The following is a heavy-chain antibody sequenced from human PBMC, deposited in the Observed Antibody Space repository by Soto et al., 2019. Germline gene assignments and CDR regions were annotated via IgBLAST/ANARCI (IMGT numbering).Heavy chain of an antibody. CDR1: GFTCSSYS. CDR2: ISSSSSTI. Sequence: PGGSLRLCCAASGFTCSSYSMNWVRQAPGKGLEWVSSISSSSSTIYYADSVKGRFTISRDNAKNSLYLQMNSLRDEDTAVYYCLSGSSSGGGLYGMDVWGQGTTVTVSS. J-gene: IGHJ6*02. D-gene: IGHD6-6*01. CDR3: LSGSSSGGGLYGMDV. V-gene: IGHV3-48*02.